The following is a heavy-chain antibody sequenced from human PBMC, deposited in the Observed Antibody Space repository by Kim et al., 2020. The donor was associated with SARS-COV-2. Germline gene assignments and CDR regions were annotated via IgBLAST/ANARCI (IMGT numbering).Heavy chain of an antibody. V-gene: IGHV5-51*01. CDR3: ARPIEAATWGY. D-gene: IGHD2-15*01. Sequence: TRYSPSCQGQVTISADKSISTAYLQWSSLKASDTAMYYCARPIEAATWGYWGQGTLVTVSS. CDR2: T. J-gene: IGHJ4*02.